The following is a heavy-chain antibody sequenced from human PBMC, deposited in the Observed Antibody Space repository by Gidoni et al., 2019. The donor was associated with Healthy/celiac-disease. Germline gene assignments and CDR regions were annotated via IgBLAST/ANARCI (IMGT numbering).Heavy chain of an antibody. J-gene: IGHJ4*02. Sequence: EVQLVESGGGLVQPGGSLRLSCAASGFPFSSYWMHWVRQATGKGLVWVSRINSDGSSTSYADSVKGRFTISRENAKNTLYLQMNSLRAEDTAVYYCARDLGYSSGWYRGVFDYWGQGTLVTVSS. CDR3: ARDLGYSSGWYRGVFDY. D-gene: IGHD6-19*01. CDR1: GFPFSSYW. CDR2: INSDGSST. V-gene: IGHV3-74*01.